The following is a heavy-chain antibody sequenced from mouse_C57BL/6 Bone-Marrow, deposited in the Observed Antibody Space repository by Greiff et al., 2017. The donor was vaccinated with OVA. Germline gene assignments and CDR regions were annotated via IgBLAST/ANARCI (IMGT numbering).Heavy chain of an antibody. V-gene: IGHV5-9-1*02. D-gene: IGHD1-1*01. CDR3: TRENYYGSRILDY. Sequence: EVKLMESGEGLVKPGGSLKLSCAASGFTFSSYAMSWVRQTPEKRLEWVAYISSGGDYIYYADTVKGRFTISRDNARNTLYLQMSSLKSEDTAMYYCTRENYYGSRILDYWGQGTTLTVSS. CDR2: ISSGGDYI. J-gene: IGHJ2*01. CDR1: GFTFSSYA.